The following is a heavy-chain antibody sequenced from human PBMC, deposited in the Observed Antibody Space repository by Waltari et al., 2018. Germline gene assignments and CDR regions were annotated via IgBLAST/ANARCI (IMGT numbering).Heavy chain of an antibody. J-gene: IGHJ3*02. D-gene: IGHD2-15*01. Sequence: EVQLLESGGGLVQPGGSLRLSCAASGFTFSSYAMSWVLQAPGKGLEWVSVIYSGGSTYYADSVKGRFTISRDNSKNTLYLQMNSLRAEDTAVYYCAKHQVAASSPDAFDIWGQGTMVTVSS. CDR3: AKHQVAASSPDAFDI. CDR1: GFTFSSYA. V-gene: IGHV3-23*03. CDR2: IYSGGST.